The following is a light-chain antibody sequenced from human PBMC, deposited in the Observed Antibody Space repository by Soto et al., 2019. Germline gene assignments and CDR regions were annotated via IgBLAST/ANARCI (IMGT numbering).Light chain of an antibody. CDR1: QSISSN. CDR3: QQYNNWPRAT. V-gene: IGKV3-15*01. J-gene: IGKJ4*01. Sequence: ETVMTQSPATLSVSPGERATLSCSASQSISSNLAWYQQKPGQAPRLLMFRTSSRATGFPARFSGSGSGTEFNLTISSLQSEDFGVYYCQQYNNWPRATFGGGTKVDIK. CDR2: RTS.